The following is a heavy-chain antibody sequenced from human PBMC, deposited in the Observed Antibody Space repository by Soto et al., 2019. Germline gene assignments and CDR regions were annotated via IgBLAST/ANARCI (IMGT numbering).Heavy chain of an antibody. CDR2: ISSSSSYI. CDR3: ARDGDYVWGSYRWSDAFDI. Sequence: EVQLVESGGGLVKPGGSLRLSCAVSGFTFSSYSMNWVRQAPGKALEWVSSISSSSSYIYYADSVKGRFTISRDNAKNSLYLQMNSLRAEDTAVYYCARDGDYVWGSYRWSDAFDIWGQGTMVTVSS. CDR1: GFTFSSYS. J-gene: IGHJ3*02. V-gene: IGHV3-21*01. D-gene: IGHD3-16*02.